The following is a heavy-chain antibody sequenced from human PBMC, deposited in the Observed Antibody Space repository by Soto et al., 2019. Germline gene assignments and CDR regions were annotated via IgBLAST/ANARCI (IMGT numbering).Heavy chain of an antibody. CDR1: GFTFSSYG. Sequence: QVQLVESGGGVVQPGRSLRLSCAASGFTFSSYGMHWVRQAPGKGLEWVAVISYDGSNKYYADSVKGRFTIPRDNSKNTLYLQMNSLRAEDTAVYYCAKQEIYDYWGQGTLVTVSS. V-gene: IGHV3-30*18. J-gene: IGHJ4*02. CDR2: ISYDGSNK. D-gene: IGHD3-3*01. CDR3: AKQEIYDY.